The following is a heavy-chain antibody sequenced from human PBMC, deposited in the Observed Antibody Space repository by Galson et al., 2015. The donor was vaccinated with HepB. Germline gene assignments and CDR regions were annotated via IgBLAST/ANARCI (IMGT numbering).Heavy chain of an antibody. D-gene: IGHD3-22*01. J-gene: IGHJ4*02. CDR1: GFTFSSYG. CDR3: AKDHESITMIVVVITYCDY. Sequence: SLRLSCAASGFTFSSYGMHWVRQAPGKGLEWVAVIWYDGSNKYYADSVKGRFTISRDNSKNTLYLQMNSLRAEDTAVYYCAKDHESITMIVVVITYCDYWGQGTLGTVSS. CDR2: IWYDGSNK. V-gene: IGHV3-33*06.